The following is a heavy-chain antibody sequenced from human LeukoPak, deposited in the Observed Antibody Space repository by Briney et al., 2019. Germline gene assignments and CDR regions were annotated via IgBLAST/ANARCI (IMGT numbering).Heavy chain of an antibody. V-gene: IGHV4-4*07. CDR2: IYTSGST. Sequence: SETLSLTCTVSGGSISSYYWSWIRHPAGKGLEWIGPIYTSGSTNYNPSLKRRVTISGDTSKNQFSLKLSSVTAADTAVYYCARDARQVHYYYYYYMDVWGKGTTVTVSS. CDR3: ARDARQVHYYYYYYMDV. CDR1: GGSISSYY. J-gene: IGHJ6*03. D-gene: IGHD6-6*01.